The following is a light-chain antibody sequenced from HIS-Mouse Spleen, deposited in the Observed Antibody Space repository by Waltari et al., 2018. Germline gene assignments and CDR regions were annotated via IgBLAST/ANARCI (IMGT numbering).Light chain of an antibody. CDR3: SSYTSSSTEV. Sequence: QSALTQPASVSGSPGQSITISCTGTSSDVGGYNYVSWYQQHPSKAPKLMIYDVSNRPSGVSKRFSGSKSGNTASLTISGLQAEDEADYYCSSYTSSSTEVFGGGTKLTVL. CDR1: SSDVGGYNY. J-gene: IGLJ2*01. V-gene: IGLV2-14*03. CDR2: DVS.